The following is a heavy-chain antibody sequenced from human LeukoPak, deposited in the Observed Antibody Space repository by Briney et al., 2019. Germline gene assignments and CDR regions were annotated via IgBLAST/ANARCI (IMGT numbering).Heavy chain of an antibody. V-gene: IGHV3-23*01. Sequence: GGSLRLSCAASGFTLSNYAMSWVRQAPGKGLEWVSTMTTNTGTYYADSVKGRFSISRETSKNTLYLQMNRLRGDDTAVYCCAKDVGTTSDYFDYWGQGTLVTVSS. D-gene: IGHD1-26*01. CDR1: GFTLSNYA. CDR2: MTTNTGT. J-gene: IGHJ4*02. CDR3: AKDVGTTSDYFDY.